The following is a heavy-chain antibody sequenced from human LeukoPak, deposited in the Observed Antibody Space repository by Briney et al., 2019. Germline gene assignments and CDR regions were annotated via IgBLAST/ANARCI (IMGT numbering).Heavy chain of an antibody. J-gene: IGHJ3*02. CDR3: ATGYSSSPDEFDI. D-gene: IGHD6-13*01. CDR1: GFTFSSYA. Sequence: GGSLRLSCAASGFTFSSYAMHWVRQAPGKGLEYVSAISSNGGSTYYANSVKGRFTISRDNSKNTLYLQMGSLRAEDTAVYYCATGYSSSPDEFDIWGQGTMVTVSS. V-gene: IGHV3-64*01. CDR2: ISSNGGST.